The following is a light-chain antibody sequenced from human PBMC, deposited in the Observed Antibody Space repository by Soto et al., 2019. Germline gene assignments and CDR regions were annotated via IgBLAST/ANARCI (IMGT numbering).Light chain of an antibody. Sequence: QPVLTQSPSASASLGASVKLTCTLSSGHSSYAIAWHQQQPEKGPRYLMKLNSDGSHSKGDGIPDRFSGSSSGAERYLTISRLQSEDEADYYCQTWGTGNMVFGGGTKLTVL. CDR1: SGHSSYA. CDR2: LNSDGSH. J-gene: IGLJ3*02. V-gene: IGLV4-69*01. CDR3: QTWGTGNMV.